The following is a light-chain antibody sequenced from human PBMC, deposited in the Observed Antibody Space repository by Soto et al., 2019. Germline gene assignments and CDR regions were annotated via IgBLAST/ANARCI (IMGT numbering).Light chain of an antibody. J-gene: IGKJ1*01. CDR3: QQYCSSGT. Sequence: EIVLTQPPGTLSLSPGERATLSRRASQSVSSSYLAWYQQKPGQAPRILIFGASGRATGIPDRFSGSGSGTDFTLTISRLEPEDFAVYYCQQYCSSGTFGQGTKVDI. CDR1: QSVSSSY. CDR2: GAS. V-gene: IGKV3-20*01.